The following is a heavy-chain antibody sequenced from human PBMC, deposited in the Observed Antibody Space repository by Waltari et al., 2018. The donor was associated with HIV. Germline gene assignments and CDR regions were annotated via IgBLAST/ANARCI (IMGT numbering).Heavy chain of an antibody. J-gene: IGHJ3*01. Sequence: QLQLQESGPGLVKPSETLSLTCTVSSGSITSHYWAWIRQSPGKGLELIGHISNSGITKYNPSLKSRITRSVDTSESQFSLKLTSVTAADTAIYYCAREPFYGSGSYYNDAFDVWGQGTQVTVS. D-gene: IGHD3-10*01. CDR3: AREPFYGSGSYYNDAFDV. CDR1: SGSITSHY. V-gene: IGHV4-59*11. CDR2: ISNSGIT.